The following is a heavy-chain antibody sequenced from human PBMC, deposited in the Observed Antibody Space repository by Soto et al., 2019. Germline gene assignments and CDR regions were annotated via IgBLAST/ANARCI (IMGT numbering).Heavy chain of an antibody. V-gene: IGHV4-59*01. Sequence: SETLSLTCTVSGGSISSYYWSWIRQPPGKGLEWIGYIYYSGSTNYNPSLKSRVTISVDTSKNQFSLKLSSVTAADTAVYYCARAPGDELYNWFDPWGQGTLVTVSS. D-gene: IGHD3-10*01. CDR1: GGSISSYY. CDR2: IYYSGST. J-gene: IGHJ5*02. CDR3: ARAPGDELYNWFDP.